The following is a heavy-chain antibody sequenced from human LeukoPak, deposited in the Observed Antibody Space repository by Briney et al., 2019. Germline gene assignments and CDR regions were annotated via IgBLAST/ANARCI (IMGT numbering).Heavy chain of an antibody. D-gene: IGHD3-10*01. J-gene: IGHJ3*02. CDR1: GSSISSGYY. CDR2: LYHSGST. CDR3: AKSNGYGLVDI. V-gene: IGHV4-38-2*02. Sequence: SETLSLTCTVSGSSISSGYYWDWIRQPPGKGLEWIGSLYHSGSTYYSPSLRSRVTISLDTSRNQFSLKLNSVTAADTAVYYCAKSNGYGLVDIWGQGTMVTVSS.